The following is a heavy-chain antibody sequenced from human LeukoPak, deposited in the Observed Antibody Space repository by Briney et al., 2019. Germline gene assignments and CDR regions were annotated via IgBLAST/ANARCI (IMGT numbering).Heavy chain of an antibody. CDR3: ARVYGSATTCYRVHFDY. V-gene: IGHV3-21*01. Sequence: GGSLRLSCAASGFTFSRHTMTWVRQAPGKGLEWVSSISYSSTSIYYADSVKGRFTISRDNAKNSLYLQMNSLRAEDTAVYYCARVYGSATTCYRVHFDYWGQGTLVTVSS. J-gene: IGHJ4*02. CDR1: GFTFSRHT. D-gene: IGHD2-2*02. CDR2: ISYSSTSI.